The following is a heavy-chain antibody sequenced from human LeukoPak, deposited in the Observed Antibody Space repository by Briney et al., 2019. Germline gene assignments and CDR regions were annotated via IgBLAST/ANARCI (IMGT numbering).Heavy chain of an antibody. CDR3: AKDDGYRGQQLVNIFDY. Sequence: GGSLRLSCAASGFTFSSYAMHWVRQAPGKGLEWVAFIRYDGSNKYYADSVKGRFTISRDNSKNTLYLQMNSLRAEDTAVYYCAKDDGYRGQQLVNIFDYWGQGTLVTVSS. CDR2: IRYDGSNK. D-gene: IGHD6-13*01. J-gene: IGHJ4*02. CDR1: GFTFSSYA. V-gene: IGHV3-30*02.